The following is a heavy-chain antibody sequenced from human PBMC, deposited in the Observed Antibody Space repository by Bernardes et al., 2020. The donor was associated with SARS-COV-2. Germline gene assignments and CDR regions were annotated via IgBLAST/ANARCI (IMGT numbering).Heavy chain of an antibody. V-gene: IGHV1-8*01. CDR1: GYTFTSYD. J-gene: IGHJ2*01. Sequence: ASVKVSCKASGYTFTSYDINWVRQATGQGLEWMGWMNPNSGNTGYAQKFQGRVTMTRNTSISTAYMELSSLRSEDTAVYYCAKDRGGRILSGSYYDADFDLWGRGTLVTVSS. CDR2: MNPNSGNT. CDR3: AKDRGGRILSGSYYDADFDL. D-gene: IGHD1-26*01.